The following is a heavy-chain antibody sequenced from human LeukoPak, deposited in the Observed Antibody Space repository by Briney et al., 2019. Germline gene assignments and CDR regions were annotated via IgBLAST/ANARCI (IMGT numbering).Heavy chain of an antibody. J-gene: IGHJ4*02. CDR2: FSVYNGNT. CDR3: ARTGTVISGYYAYYFDY. D-gene: IGHD3-3*01. V-gene: IGHV1-18*01. CDR1: GYSFTSYG. Sequence: ASVKVSCKASGYSFTSYGVSWVRQAPGQGLEWMGWFSVYNGNTNYAQKFQGRVTMTTDTSTRTAYMELRSLRSDDTAIYYCARTGTVISGYYAYYFDYWGQGTMVTVSS.